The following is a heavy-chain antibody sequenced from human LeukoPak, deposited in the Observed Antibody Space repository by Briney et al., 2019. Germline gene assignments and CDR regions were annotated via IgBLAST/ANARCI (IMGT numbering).Heavy chain of an antibody. J-gene: IGHJ3*02. V-gene: IGHV4-59*01. CDR2: IHYTGST. CDR3: ARDPPEDLAIAFDI. Sequence: PETLSLTCTVSGGSISNYYWDWIRQPPGRGLEWIGQIHYTGSTKYNSSFKSRVNISIDTSKNQVSLSLSSVTAADTAVYYCARDPPEDLAIAFDIWGQGTMVTVSS. D-gene: IGHD3-3*02. CDR1: GGSISNYY.